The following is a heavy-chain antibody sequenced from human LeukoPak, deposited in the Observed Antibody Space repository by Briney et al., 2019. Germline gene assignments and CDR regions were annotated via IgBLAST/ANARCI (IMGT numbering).Heavy chain of an antibody. CDR3: ARDPYYYGSGSYGY. D-gene: IGHD3-10*01. V-gene: IGHV1-69*06. CDR2: IIPIFGTA. J-gene: IGHJ4*02. Sequence: SVKVSCKASGGTFSSYAISWVRQAPGQGLEWMGGIIPIFGTANYAQKFQGRVTITADKSTSTAYMELSSLRSEDTAVYYCARDPYYYGSGSYGYWGQGTLVTVSS. CDR1: GGTFSSYA.